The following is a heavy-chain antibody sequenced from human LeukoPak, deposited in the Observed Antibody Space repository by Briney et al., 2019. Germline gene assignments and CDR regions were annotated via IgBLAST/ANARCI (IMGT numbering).Heavy chain of an antibody. CDR3: AGGGDYDILTGYDP. CDR2: ISAYNRNN. V-gene: IGHV1-18*01. D-gene: IGHD3-9*01. Sequence: GASVMVSCKASGYTCTSYGISWVRQAPGQGLEWMGWISAYNRNNNYAQKLQGRVTMTTEKTTRTAYMELRSPRSDDTAVYYCAGGGDYDILTGYDPSGQGTLVAVSP. CDR1: GYTCTSYG. J-gene: IGHJ5*02.